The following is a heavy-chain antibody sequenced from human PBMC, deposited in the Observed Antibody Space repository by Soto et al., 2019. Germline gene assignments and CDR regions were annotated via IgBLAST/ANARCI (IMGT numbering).Heavy chain of an antibody. V-gene: IGHV4-39*01. CDR1: GGSISSGSYY. J-gene: IGHJ6*03. D-gene: IGHD3-9*01. CDR2: IYYSGRT. Sequence: SETLSPPCTVSGGSISSGSYYWGWIRQPPGKGVGWIGSIYYSGRTYYNPSLKSRVTISVDTSKNQFSLKLSSVTAADTAVYYCAGQNRYYDVLTGYRPYYTDVWGKGTTVTVSS. CDR3: AGQNRYYDVLTGYRPYYTDV.